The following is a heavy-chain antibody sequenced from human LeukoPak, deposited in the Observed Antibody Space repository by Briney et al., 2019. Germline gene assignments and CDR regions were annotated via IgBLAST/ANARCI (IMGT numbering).Heavy chain of an antibody. V-gene: IGHV1-69*05. CDR1: GGTFSSYA. CDR2: IIPIFGTA. D-gene: IGHD4-17*01. Sequence: GASVKVSCKASGGTFSSYAISWVRQAPGQGLEWMGRIIPIFGTANYAQKFQGRVTITTDESTSTAYMELRSLRSDDTAVYYCARAPTVTTYGEYWFNPWGQGTLVTVSS. CDR3: ARAPTVTTYGEYWFNP. J-gene: IGHJ5*02.